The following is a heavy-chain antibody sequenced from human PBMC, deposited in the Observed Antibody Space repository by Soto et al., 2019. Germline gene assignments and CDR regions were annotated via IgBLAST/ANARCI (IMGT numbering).Heavy chain of an antibody. V-gene: IGHV3-11*01. Sequence: QVQLVESGGGLGKPGGSLRLSCAASGFTFSDYYMSWIRQAPGKGLEWVSYISSSGSTIYYADSVKGRFTISRDNAKNSLYLQMNNLRAEDTAVYYCARAPLPGVSSGYRARYFDLWGRGTLVTVSS. J-gene: IGHJ2*01. CDR2: ISSSGSTI. CDR3: ARAPLPGVSSGYRARYFDL. D-gene: IGHD3-22*01. CDR1: GFTFSDYY.